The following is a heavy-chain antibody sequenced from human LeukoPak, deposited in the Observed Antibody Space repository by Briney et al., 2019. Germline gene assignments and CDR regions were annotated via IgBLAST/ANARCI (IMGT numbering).Heavy chain of an antibody. CDR3: GKRRLGNDY. D-gene: IGHD7-27*01. Sequence: SETLSLTCTISGGSVSDYYWSWIRQSPGKGLEWIGYIYHTGSTSYCASLKSRVTISAGKSSNQFSLMLSSVTAADKTVDYYGKRRLGNDYWGQGTLVTVSS. CDR2: IYHTGST. V-gene: IGHV4-59*02. CDR1: GGSVSDYY. J-gene: IGHJ4*02.